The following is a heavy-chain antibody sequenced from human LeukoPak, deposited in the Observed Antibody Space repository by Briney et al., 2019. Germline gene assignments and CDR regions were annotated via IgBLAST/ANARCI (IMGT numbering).Heavy chain of an antibody. J-gene: IGHJ4*02. CDR2: ISSSGTTI. CDR3: ARWSSRGDSRGYYYADY. CDR1: GFTFSSYE. V-gene: IGHV3-48*03. D-gene: IGHD3-22*01. Sequence: AGGSLRLSCAASGFTFSSYEMIWVRQAPGKGLEWVSYISSSGTTIYYADSVKGRFTISRDNSKNTLYLQTNSLRAEDTAVYYCARWSSRGDSRGYYYADYWGQGTLVTVSS.